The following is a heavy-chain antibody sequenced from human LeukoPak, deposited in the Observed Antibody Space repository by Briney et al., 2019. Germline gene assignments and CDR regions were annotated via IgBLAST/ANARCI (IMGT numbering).Heavy chain of an antibody. Sequence: SETLSLTCTVSGGSISSYYWRWIRQPPGKGLEWIGYIYYSGSTNYNPSLKSRVTISVDTSKNQFSLKLSSVTAADTAVYYCARDLYSSSWYDYWGQGTLVTVSS. D-gene: IGHD6-13*01. J-gene: IGHJ4*02. CDR3: ARDLYSSSWYDY. CDR1: GGSISSYY. V-gene: IGHV4-59*01. CDR2: IYYSGST.